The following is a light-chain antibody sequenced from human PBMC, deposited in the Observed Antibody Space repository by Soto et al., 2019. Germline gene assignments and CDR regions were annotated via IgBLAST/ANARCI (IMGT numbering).Light chain of an antibody. CDR3: QQLNTYPLT. CDR2: GAS. J-gene: IGKJ4*01. V-gene: IGKV1-9*01. Sequence: DIQLTQSPSFLSASVGDRVTITCRASQDISSSLAWYQQKPGKAPELLIYGASTLQSGVPSRFGGSGSGTEFTLTISSLQPGDFATYYFQQLNTYPLTFGGGTKVEIK. CDR1: QDISSS.